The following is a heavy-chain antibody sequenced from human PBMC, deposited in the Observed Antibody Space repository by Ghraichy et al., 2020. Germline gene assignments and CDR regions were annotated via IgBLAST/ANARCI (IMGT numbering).Heavy chain of an antibody. Sequence: GGSLRLSCAASGFTFSSYAMSWVRQAPGKGLEWVSAISGSGGSTYYADSVKGRFTISRDNSKNTLYLQMNSLRAEDTAVYYCARYGSGSRFPVYGMDVWGQGTTVTVSS. CDR1: GFTFSSYA. CDR3: ARYGSGSRFPVYGMDV. J-gene: IGHJ6*02. V-gene: IGHV3-23*01. D-gene: IGHD3-10*01. CDR2: ISGSGGST.